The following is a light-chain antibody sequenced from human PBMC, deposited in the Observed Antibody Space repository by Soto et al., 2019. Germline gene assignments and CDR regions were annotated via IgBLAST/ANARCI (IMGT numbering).Light chain of an antibody. CDR2: AAS. V-gene: IGKV1-27*01. J-gene: IGKJ1*01. CDR1: QGISNY. Sequence: DIQMTQSPSSLSASVGDRVTITCRASQGISNYLAWYQQKPGKVPKLLIYAASTLQSGVPSRFSGSGSGTDFTLTISSLQPEDVATYYCQKYNSALPPRWTFGQGTKVEIK. CDR3: QKYNSALPPRWT.